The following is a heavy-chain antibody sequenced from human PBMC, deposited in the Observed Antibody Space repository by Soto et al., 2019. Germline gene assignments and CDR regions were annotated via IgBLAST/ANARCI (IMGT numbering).Heavy chain of an antibody. CDR1: GFTFNQYA. Sequence: EVQVLQSGGGLAQPGGSLRLSCAASGFTFNQYAMNWVRQAAGKGLEWVSSISGAGGVTEYADSVKGRFSISRDNLKNTVFLEMKMLRANDTAMYYCAKGGCGRSGCAWDWWGQGTLVSVSS. CDR3: AKGGCGRSGCAWDW. V-gene: IGHV3-23*01. D-gene: IGHD6-25*01. CDR2: ISGAGGVT. J-gene: IGHJ4*02.